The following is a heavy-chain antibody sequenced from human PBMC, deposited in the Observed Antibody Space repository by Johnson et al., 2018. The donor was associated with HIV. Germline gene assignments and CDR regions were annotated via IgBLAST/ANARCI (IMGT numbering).Heavy chain of an antibody. CDR3: ARPIAARYAFDI. J-gene: IGHJ3*02. CDR1: GFTFSTFW. D-gene: IGHD6-6*01. CDR2: IKQDGSEK. Sequence: DVQVVESGGGLVQPGGSLRLSCAASGFTFSTFWMSWVRQAPGKGLEWVANIKQDGSEKYYVDSVKGRFTISRDNAKNSLYLQMNSLRAEDTAVYYCARPIAARYAFDIWCQGTMVTVSS. V-gene: IGHV3-7*05.